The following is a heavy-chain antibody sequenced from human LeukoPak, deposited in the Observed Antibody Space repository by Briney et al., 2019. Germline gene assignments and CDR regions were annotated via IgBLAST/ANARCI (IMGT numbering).Heavy chain of an antibody. CDR1: GFTFSSYA. CDR2: ISYDGSNK. J-gene: IGHJ4*02. V-gene: IGHV3-30*01. D-gene: IGHD6-6*01. Sequence: GRSLRLSCAASGFTFSSYAMHWVRQAPGKGLEWVAVISYDGSNKYYAASVKGRFTISRDNSKNTLYLQMNSLRAEDTAVYYCAREADSSSSFRYWGQGTLVTVSS. CDR3: AREADSSSSFRY.